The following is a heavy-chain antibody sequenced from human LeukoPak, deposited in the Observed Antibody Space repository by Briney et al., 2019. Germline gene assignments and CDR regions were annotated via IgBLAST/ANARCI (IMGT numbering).Heavy chain of an antibody. CDR1: GYTFTSYG. J-gene: IGHJ5*02. D-gene: IGHD2-15*01. V-gene: IGHV1-18*01. CDR3: ARVVYCSGGSCYSHWFDP. CDR2: ISAYNGNT. Sequence: ASVKVSCKASGYTFTSYGISWVRQAPGQGLEWMGWISAYNGNTNYAQKLQGRVTMTTDTSTSTAYMELRSLRPDDTAVYYCARVVYCSGGSCYSHWFDPWGQGTLVTVSS.